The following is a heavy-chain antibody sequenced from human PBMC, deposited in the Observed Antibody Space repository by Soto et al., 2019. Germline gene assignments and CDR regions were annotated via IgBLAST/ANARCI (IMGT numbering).Heavy chain of an antibody. CDR1: GVSFSRYS. V-gene: IGHV3-23*01. CDR3: VKASVDVEMATLWVDFAF. CDR2: ISGSGRST. D-gene: IGHD3-10*01. J-gene: IGHJ4*02. Sequence: SLRLSCAASGVSFSRYSMCWVRQSPGKGLEWVSDISGSGRSTYYAESVKGRFTISRDNSKNILHLQMNSLRAEDTATYYCVKASVDVEMATLWVDFAFWGQGAVVTVSS.